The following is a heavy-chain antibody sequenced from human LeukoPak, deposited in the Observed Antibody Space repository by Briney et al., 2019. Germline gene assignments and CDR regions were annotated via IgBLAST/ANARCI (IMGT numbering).Heavy chain of an antibody. Sequence: PGGSLRLSCAASGFTFDDYGMSWVRQAPGKGLELVANIKQDRSEKYYVDSVKGRFTISRDNAKTSLYLQMNSLRAEDTAVYYCARLREIPVFGVVTKSTSYFDYWGQGTLVTVSS. V-gene: IGHV3-7*01. J-gene: IGHJ4*02. CDR3: ARLREIPVFGVVTKSTSYFDY. D-gene: IGHD3-3*01. CDR2: IKQDRSEK. CDR1: GFTFDDYG.